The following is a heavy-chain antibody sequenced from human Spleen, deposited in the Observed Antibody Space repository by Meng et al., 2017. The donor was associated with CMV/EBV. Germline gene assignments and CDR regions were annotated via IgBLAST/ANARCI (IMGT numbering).Heavy chain of an antibody. CDR3: ARCAYCSGGSCYYYYGMDV. CDR1: GYSFSNYW. CDR2: IYPGDSDT. J-gene: IGHJ6*02. V-gene: IGHV5-51*01. Sequence: GGSLRLSCEGSGYSFSNYWIDWVRQMPGKGLEWMGIIYPGDSDTRYSPSFQGQVTISADKSISTAYLQWSSLKASDTAMYYCARCAYCSGGSCYYYYGMDVWGQGTTVTVSS. D-gene: IGHD2-15*01.